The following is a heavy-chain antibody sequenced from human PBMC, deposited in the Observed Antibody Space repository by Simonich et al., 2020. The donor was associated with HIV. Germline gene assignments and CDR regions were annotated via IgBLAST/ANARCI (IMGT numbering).Heavy chain of an antibody. Sequence: QVQLVQSGSELKTPGASVTVSCQASGYTFTNFALHWVRHAPGQGHAWMGLIKTNTGNPTYAQAFTGRFVFSLDTSVSTAYLRISGLKAEDTAVYYCATGAPWGIDDWGQGTLVTVSS. CDR3: ATGAPWGIDD. CDR2: IKTNTGNP. CDR1: GYTFTNFA. D-gene: IGHD7-27*01. V-gene: IGHV7-4-1*02. J-gene: IGHJ4*02.